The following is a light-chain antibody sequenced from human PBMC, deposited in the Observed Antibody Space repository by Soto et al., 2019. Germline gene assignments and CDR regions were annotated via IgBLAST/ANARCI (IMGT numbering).Light chain of an antibody. CDR1: SSDVGAYNS. Sequence: QSALTQPASVSGSPGQSITISCTGTSSDVGAYNSVSWYQQYPGKAPKLRIYDVRYRPSGVSQRFSGSKSGNTASLTISGLQADDDADYYCASYRSGSTPVVFGGGPKVTAL. V-gene: IGLV2-14*01. CDR3: ASYRSGSTPVV. J-gene: IGLJ2*01. CDR2: DVR.